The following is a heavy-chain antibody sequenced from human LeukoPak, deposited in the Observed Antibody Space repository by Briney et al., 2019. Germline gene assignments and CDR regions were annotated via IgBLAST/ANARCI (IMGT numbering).Heavy chain of an antibody. J-gene: IGHJ1*01. V-gene: IGHV3-30*18. D-gene: IGHD6-19*01. CDR1: GFTFSSYG. CDR2: ISNDGSKK. CDR3: AKDLTDLALAGPEYFQD. Sequence: PGGSLRLSCAASGFTFSSYGMHWVRQAPGKGLEWVAVISNDGSKKYYVDSVKGRFTISRDNSKNTLSLQMNSLRAEDTALYYCAKDLTDLALAGPEYFQDWGQGTLVTVSS.